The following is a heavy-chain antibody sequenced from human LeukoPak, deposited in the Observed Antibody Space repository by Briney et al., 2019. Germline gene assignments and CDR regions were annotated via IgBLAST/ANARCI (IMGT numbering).Heavy chain of an antibody. Sequence: SETLSLTCTVSGGSISSYQWSWIRQPPGKGLEWIGSIYYSGNTYYNASLKSQVSISIDTSKNQFSLRLTSVTAADTAVYYCARQTGSGLFILPGGQGTLVTVSS. V-gene: IGHV4-39*01. CDR2: IYYSGNT. J-gene: IGHJ4*02. CDR3: ARQTGSGLFILP. CDR1: GGSISSYQ. D-gene: IGHD3/OR15-3a*01.